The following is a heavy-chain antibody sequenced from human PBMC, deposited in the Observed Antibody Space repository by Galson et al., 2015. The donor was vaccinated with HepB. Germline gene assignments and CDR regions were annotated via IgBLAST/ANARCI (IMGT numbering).Heavy chain of an antibody. D-gene: IGHD2-2*02. CDR3: ARAESDCSSDSCYRGGAVEL. V-gene: IGHV3-66*01. CDR2: FYSGGET. J-gene: IGHJ3*01. Sequence: KGLEWVSVFYSGGETYYADSVKGRFTISRDTSKNMLYLRMNGLRVEDTAVYYCARAESDCSSDSCYRGGAVELWGQGTMVTVSS.